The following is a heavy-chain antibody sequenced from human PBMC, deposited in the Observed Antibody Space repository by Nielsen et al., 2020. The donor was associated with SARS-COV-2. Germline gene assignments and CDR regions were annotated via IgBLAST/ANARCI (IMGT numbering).Heavy chain of an antibody. CDR3: AKGLRFGDLDY. CDR1: GFTFSSYG. J-gene: IGHJ4*02. CDR2: ISYDGSNK. V-gene: IGHV3-30*18. Sequence: GGSLSLSCAASGFTFSSYGMHWVRQAPGKGLEWVAVISYDGSNKYYADSVKGRFTISRDNSKNTLYLQMNSLRAEDTAVYYCAKGLRFGDLDYWGQGTLVTVSS. D-gene: IGHD3-10*01.